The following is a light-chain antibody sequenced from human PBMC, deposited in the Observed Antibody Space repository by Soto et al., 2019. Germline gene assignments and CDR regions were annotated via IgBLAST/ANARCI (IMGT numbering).Light chain of an antibody. CDR3: ISYTGSSTSYV. V-gene: IGLV2-14*01. Sequence: QSALAQPASVSGSHGQSITISCSGTSSDVGSYDHVAWYQQFPVKTPKLMIYEVSNRPSGVSSRFSGSKSGNTASLTISGLQAEDEADYYCISYTGSSTSYVFGSWTKVTVL. CDR2: EVS. J-gene: IGLJ1*01. CDR1: SSDVGSYDH.